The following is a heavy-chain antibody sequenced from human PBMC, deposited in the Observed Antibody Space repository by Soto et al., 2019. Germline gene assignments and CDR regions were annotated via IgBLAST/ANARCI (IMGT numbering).Heavy chain of an antibody. D-gene: IGHD4-17*01. CDR1: GNSFSNYW. J-gene: IGHJ3*02. V-gene: IGHV5-51*01. Sequence: PGESLKISCKGSGNSFSNYWIGWARQTPGKGLEWMGIIHLVDSDARYSPSFQGQVTISADKSILTAYLQWSSLRASDTALYYCVRPVGLTTVVSPAALDIWGQGTMVTVSS. CDR3: VRPVGLTTVVSPAALDI. CDR2: IHLVDSDA.